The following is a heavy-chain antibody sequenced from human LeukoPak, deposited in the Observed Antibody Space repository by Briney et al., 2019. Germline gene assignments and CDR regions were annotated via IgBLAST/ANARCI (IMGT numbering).Heavy chain of an antibody. CDR1: GFTFSDYY. D-gene: IGHD3-3*01. Sequence: GGSLRLSCAASGFTFSDYYMSWIRQAPGKGLEWVSYISSSSSYTNYADSVKGRFTISRDNAKNSLYLQMNSLRAEDTAIYYCASTKYYDFWSGYGLGDYWGQGTLVTVSS. J-gene: IGHJ4*02. CDR2: ISSSSSYT. V-gene: IGHV3-11*06. CDR3: ASTKYYDFWSGYGLGDY.